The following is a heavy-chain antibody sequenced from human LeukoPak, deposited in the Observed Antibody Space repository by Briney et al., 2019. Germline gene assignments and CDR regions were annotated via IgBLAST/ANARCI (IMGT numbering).Heavy chain of an antibody. J-gene: IGHJ3*02. CDR1: GFTFSDYA. D-gene: IGHD6-13*01. CDR3: AKRDSSRAFDI. Sequence: GGSLRLSCAASGFTFSDYALGWVRQAPGRGLEWVATLSGSGAGTYYSDSVQGRFTISRDNSKNTLYLQMNSLRAEDTAVYYCAKRDSSRAFDIWGQGTMVTVSS. V-gene: IGHV3-23*01. CDR2: LSGSGAGT.